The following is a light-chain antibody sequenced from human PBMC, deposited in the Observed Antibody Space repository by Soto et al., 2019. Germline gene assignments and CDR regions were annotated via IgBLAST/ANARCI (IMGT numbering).Light chain of an antibody. V-gene: IGLV1-40*01. J-gene: IGLJ1*01. CDR1: SSSIGAGYA. CDR2: DII. Sequence: QSVLTQPPSVSGAPGQRVTISCTGSSSSIGAGYAVLWYQQLPGTAPKLLIYDIINRPSGVPDRFSGSKSGTSASRAITGLQAEDEADYYCQSYDSSLSADYVFGTGTKLTVL. CDR3: QSYDSSLSADYV.